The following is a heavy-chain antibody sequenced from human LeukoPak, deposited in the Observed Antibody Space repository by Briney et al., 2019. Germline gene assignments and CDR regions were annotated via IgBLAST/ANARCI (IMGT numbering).Heavy chain of an antibody. Sequence: PGGSLRLSCAASGFTFSSYSMNWVRQAPGKGLEWVSSISSSSSYIYYADSVKGRFTISRDNAKNSLYLQMNSLRAEDTAVYYCVGIVGALGDHYFDYWGQGTLVTVSS. V-gene: IGHV3-21*01. CDR3: VGIVGALGDHYFDY. D-gene: IGHD1-26*01. J-gene: IGHJ4*02. CDR1: GFTFSSYS. CDR2: ISSSSSYI.